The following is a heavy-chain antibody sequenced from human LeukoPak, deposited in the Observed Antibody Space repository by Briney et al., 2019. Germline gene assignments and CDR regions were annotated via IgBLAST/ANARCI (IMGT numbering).Heavy chain of an antibody. Sequence: QPGGALRLSCAASGFTFSSCAMSWVRQAPGKGLEWVSAINGSGGSTYYADSVKGRFTISRDNSKNTLYLQMNSLRAEDTAVYYCANYYDSSGYYSNQHYLDYWGQGTLVTVSS. CDR1: GFTFSSCA. CDR2: INGSGGST. CDR3: ANYYDSSGYYSNQHYLDY. V-gene: IGHV3-23*01. J-gene: IGHJ4*02. D-gene: IGHD3-22*01.